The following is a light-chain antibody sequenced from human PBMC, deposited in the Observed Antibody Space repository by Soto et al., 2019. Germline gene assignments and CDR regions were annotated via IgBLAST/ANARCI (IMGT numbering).Light chain of an antibody. Sequence: EIVLTQSPATLSLSPGERATLSCRASQSVSRFLAWYQQKAGQAPRLLIYDASNRATDIAARFRGSGSGTDFTLTISNVEPQDSAVSYCQQRANWYTFGQGTKLEIK. V-gene: IGKV3-11*01. CDR1: QSVSRF. J-gene: IGKJ2*01. CDR2: DAS. CDR3: QQRANWYT.